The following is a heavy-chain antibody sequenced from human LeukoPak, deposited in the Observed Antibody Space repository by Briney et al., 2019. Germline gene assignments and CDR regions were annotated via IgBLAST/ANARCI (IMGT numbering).Heavy chain of an antibody. CDR1: GFTFSTFS. V-gene: IGHV3-48*01. Sequence: GGSLRLSCAASGFTFSTFSMSWVRQAPGKGLEWVSYISSSAASIYYADSVKGRFTISRDNVKNSLYLQINSLRAEDTAVYYCARDPHPTVAGTHFDYWGQGTLVTVSS. J-gene: IGHJ4*02. CDR3: ARDPHPTVAGTHFDY. D-gene: IGHD6-19*01. CDR2: ISSSAASI.